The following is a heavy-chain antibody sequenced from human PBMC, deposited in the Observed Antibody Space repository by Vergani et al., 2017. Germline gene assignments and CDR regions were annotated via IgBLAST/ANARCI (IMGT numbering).Heavy chain of an antibody. CDR1: EYTFSNYY. Sequence: QVQVVQSGAEVKKSGASVKVSCQTSEYTFSNYYMHWVRQAPGQGLGWMGIINPSGGHTNYAQKFQGRVTMTRDTATSTVYMERSSLRSEDTAIYYCARGDYGILTGYRYWGQGTLVTVS. V-gene: IGHV1-46*03. D-gene: IGHD3-9*01. CDR3: ARGDYGILTGYRY. CDR2: INPSGGHT. J-gene: IGHJ4*02.